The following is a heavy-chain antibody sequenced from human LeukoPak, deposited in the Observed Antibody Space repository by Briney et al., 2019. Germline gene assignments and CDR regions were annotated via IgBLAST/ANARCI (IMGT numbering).Heavy chain of an antibody. J-gene: IGHJ4*02. CDR3: ARTRPAGEYYFDY. CDR2: FYYSGTS. D-gene: IGHD3-16*01. V-gene: IGHV4-59*01. CDR1: GDSISTYY. Sequence: SETLSLTCTVSGDSISTYYWAWIRQPPGKGLEWIGYFYYSGTSNYNPSLRSRVTISGDTSRNQFSLKVSSVTAADAAVYYCARTRPAGEYYFDYWGQGTLVTVSS.